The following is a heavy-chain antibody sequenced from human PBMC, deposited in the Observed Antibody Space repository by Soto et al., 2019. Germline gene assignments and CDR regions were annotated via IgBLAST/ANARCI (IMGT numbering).Heavy chain of an antibody. CDR3: ARHWGNYYDSSGHDAFDI. D-gene: IGHD3-22*01. V-gene: IGHV4-59*08. CDR1: GGSISSYY. J-gene: IGHJ3*02. CDR2: IYYSGST. Sequence: SETLSLTCTVSGGSISSYYWSWIRQPPGKGLEWIGYIYYSGSTNYNPSLKSRVTISVDTSKNQFSLKLSSVTAADTAVYYCARHWGNYYDSSGHDAFDIWGQGTMVTVSS.